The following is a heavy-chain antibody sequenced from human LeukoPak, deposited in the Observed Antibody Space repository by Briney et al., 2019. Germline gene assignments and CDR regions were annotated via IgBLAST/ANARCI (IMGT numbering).Heavy chain of an antibody. CDR2: IYYSGST. CDR1: GGSISSYY. J-gene: IGHJ5*02. Sequence: PSETLSLTCTVSGGSISSYYWSWVRQPPGKGLEWIGYIYYSGSTNYNPSLKSRVTISVDTSKNQFSLKLSSVTAADTAVYYCARLSLPGANWFDPWGQGTLVTVSS. D-gene: IGHD2/OR15-2a*01. V-gene: IGHV4-59*01. CDR3: ARLSLPGANWFDP.